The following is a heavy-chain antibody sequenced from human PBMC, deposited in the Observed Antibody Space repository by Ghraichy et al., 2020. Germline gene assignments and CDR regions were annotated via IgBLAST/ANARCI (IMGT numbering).Heavy chain of an antibody. D-gene: IGHD2-2*01. J-gene: IGHJ4*02. CDR2: IYYSGTT. Sequence: SETLSLTCTVSGGSIASSSYFWGWIRQPPGKGLEWIGSIYYSGTTYYNPSLESRVTISIDTSKNQFSLKLSSVTAADTAVYYCARRNCSSTSCYFDYWGQGTLVTVSS. V-gene: IGHV4-39*07. CDR3: ARRNCSSTSCYFDY. CDR1: GGSIASSSYF.